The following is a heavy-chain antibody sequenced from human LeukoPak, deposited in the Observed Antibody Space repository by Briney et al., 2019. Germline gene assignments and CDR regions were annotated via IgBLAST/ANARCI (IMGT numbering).Heavy chain of an antibody. CDR2: IKQDGSEK. Sequence: GGSLRLSCAASGFTFSSYWMSWVRQAPGKGLEWVANIKQDGSEKYYMDSVKGRFTISRDNAKNSLYLQMNSLRAEDTAVYYCARDPVAVAGLPFDYWGQGTLVTVSS. CDR1: GFTFSSYW. CDR3: ARDPVAVAGLPFDY. J-gene: IGHJ4*02. V-gene: IGHV3-7*01. D-gene: IGHD6-19*01.